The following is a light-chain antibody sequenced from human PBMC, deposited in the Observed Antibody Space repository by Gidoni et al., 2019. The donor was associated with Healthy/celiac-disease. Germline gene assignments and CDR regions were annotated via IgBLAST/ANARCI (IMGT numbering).Light chain of an antibody. V-gene: IGKV3-20*01. Sequence: VLTQSPGTLSLSPGERATLSCRASQSVSSSYLAWYQQKPGQAPRLLIYGASSRATGIPDRVRGSGSGTDFTLTISRLEPEEFAVYYCQQYGSAPLYTFGQGTKLEIK. J-gene: IGKJ2*01. CDR2: GAS. CDR1: QSVSSSY. CDR3: QQYGSAPLYT.